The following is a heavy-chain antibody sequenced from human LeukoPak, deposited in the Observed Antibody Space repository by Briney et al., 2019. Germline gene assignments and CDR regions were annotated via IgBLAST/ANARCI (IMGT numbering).Heavy chain of an antibody. CDR3: AREVGTFFDY. V-gene: IGHV3-30-3*01. CDR1: GFTFSSYA. Sequence: GGSLRLSCAASGFTFSSYAMHWVRQAPGKGLEWVAVISYDGSNKYYADSVKGRFTISRDNSKNTLYLQMNSLRAEDTAVYYSAREVGTFFDYWGQGTLVTVSS. D-gene: IGHD1-26*01. CDR2: ISYDGSNK. J-gene: IGHJ4*02.